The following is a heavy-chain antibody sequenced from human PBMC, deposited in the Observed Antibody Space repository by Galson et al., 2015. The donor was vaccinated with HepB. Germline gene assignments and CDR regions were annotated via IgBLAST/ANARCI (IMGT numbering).Heavy chain of an antibody. CDR3: ASGHYYDSSGYPSFDY. Sequence: SVKVSCKASGYTFTSYGISWVRQAPGQGLEWMGWISAYNGNTNYAQKLQGRVTMTTDTSTSTAYMELRSLRPDDTAVYYCASGHYYDSSGYPSFDYWGQGTLVTVSS. V-gene: IGHV1-18*04. D-gene: IGHD3-22*01. CDR1: GYTFTSYG. CDR2: ISAYNGNT. J-gene: IGHJ4*02.